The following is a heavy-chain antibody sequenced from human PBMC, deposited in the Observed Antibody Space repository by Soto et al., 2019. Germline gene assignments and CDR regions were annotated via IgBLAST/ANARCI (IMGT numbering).Heavy chain of an antibody. V-gene: IGHV3-30*18. J-gene: IGHJ5*02. CDR3: AKDLPWFDP. Sequence: QVQLVESGVGVVQPGRSLRLSCAASGFTFSSYGMHWVRQAPGKGLEWVAVISYDGSNKYYADSVKGRFTISRDNSKNTLYLQMNSLRAEDTAVYYCAKDLPWFDPWGQGTLVTVSS. CDR2: ISYDGSNK. CDR1: GFTFSSYG.